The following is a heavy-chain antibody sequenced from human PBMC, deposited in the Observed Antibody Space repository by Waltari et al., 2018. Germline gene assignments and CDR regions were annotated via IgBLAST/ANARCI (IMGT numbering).Heavy chain of an antibody. CDR2: INAGNGNT. V-gene: IGHV1-3*01. J-gene: IGHJ4*02. CDR3: ARDEYCSGGSCYGFDY. D-gene: IGHD2-15*01. Sequence: QVQLVQSGAEVKKPGASVKVSCKASGYTFTSYAMHWVRPAPGQRLEWMGWINAGNGNTKYSQKFQGRVTITRDTSASTAYMELSSLRSEDTAVYYCARDEYCSGGSCYGFDYWGQGTLVTVSS. CDR1: GYTFTSYA.